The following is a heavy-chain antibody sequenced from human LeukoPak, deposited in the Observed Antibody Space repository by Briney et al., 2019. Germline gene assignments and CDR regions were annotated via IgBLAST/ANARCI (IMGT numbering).Heavy chain of an antibody. Sequence: SETLSLTCTVSGGSISWSSYYWGWIRQPPGKGLEWIASIYYSGSTFYNPSLKSRVTISSDTSKNQFSLKLSSVTAADTAVYYCARLSGAAAGDDAFDIWGQGTMVTVSS. J-gene: IGHJ3*02. D-gene: IGHD6-13*01. CDR1: GGSISWSSYY. V-gene: IGHV4-39*01. CDR3: ARLSGAAAGDDAFDI. CDR2: IYYSGST.